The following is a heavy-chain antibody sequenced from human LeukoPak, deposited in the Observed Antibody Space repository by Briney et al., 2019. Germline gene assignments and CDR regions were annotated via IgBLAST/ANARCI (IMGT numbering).Heavy chain of an antibody. CDR2: IYYSGST. V-gene: IGHV4-59*12. J-gene: IGHJ4*02. CDR1: GGSISSYY. Sequence: SETLSLTCTVSGGSISSYYWSWIRQPPGKGLEWIGYIYYSGSTYYNPSLKSRVTISVDTSKNQFSLKLSSVTAADTAVYYCAREDYYDFWSGPINYWGQGTLVTVSS. CDR3: AREDYYDFWSGPINY. D-gene: IGHD3-3*01.